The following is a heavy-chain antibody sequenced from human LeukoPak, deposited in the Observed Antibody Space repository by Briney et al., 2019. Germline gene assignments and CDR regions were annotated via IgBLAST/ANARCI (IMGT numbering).Heavy chain of an antibody. CDR1: GVTFNNYA. CDR2: ISGDGVSP. J-gene: IGHJ4*02. Sequence: GGSLRLSCAASGVTFNNYALTWVRRTPGKGLECVSAISGDGVSPYYADSVRGRFTISRDNSKNTLYLQMNSLRVEDTAVDFCARDPGAFPYFFDCWGQGTLVTVSS. CDR3: ARDPGAFPYFFDC. D-gene: IGHD4/OR15-4a*01. V-gene: IGHV3-23*01.